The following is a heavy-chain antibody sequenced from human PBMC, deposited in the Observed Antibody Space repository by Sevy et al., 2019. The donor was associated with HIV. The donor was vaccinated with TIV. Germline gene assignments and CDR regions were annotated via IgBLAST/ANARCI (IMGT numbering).Heavy chain of an antibody. J-gene: IGHJ4*02. CDR3: AKEEYGYSYGYDGGYYFDY. V-gene: IGHV4-59*01. CDR1: GGSISSYY. D-gene: IGHD5-18*01. CDR2: IYYSGST. Sequence: SETLSLTCTVSGGSISSYYWSWIRQPQGKGLEWIGYIYYSGSTNYNPSLKSRVTISVDTSKNQFSLKLSSVTAADTAVYYCAKEEYGYSYGYDGGYYFDYWGQGTLVTVSS.